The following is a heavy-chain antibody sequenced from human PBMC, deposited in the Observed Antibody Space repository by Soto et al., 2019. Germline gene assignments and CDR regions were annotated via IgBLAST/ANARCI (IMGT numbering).Heavy chain of an antibody. V-gene: IGHV1-3*01. J-gene: IGHJ6*02. CDR3: AVLYGMDV. Sequence: ALVQVSFKASGYTFTSYAMHRLRQAPGQRLEWMGWINAGNGNTKYSQKFQGRVTITRDTSASTAYMELSSLRSEDTAVYYCAVLYGMDVWGQGTTVTVSS. CDR2: INAGNGNT. CDR1: GYTFTSYA.